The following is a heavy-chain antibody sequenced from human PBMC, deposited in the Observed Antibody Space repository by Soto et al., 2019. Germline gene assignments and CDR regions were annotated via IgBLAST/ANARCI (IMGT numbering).Heavy chain of an antibody. CDR2: IYYRGST. CDR3: ARTPRGSYRSNYYYYMDV. V-gene: IGHV4-39*01. Sequence: PSETLSLTCTVSGGSISSSSYYWGWIRQPPGKGLEWIGSIYYRGSTYYNPSLKSRVTISVDTSKNQFSLKLSSVTAADTAVYYCARTPRGSYRSNYYYYMDVWGKGTTVTVSS. D-gene: IGHD3-16*02. CDR1: GGSISSSSYY. J-gene: IGHJ6*03.